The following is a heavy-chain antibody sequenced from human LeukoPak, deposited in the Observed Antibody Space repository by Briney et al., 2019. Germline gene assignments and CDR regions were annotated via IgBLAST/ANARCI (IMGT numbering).Heavy chain of an antibody. J-gene: IGHJ5*02. CDR3: SRGGYGDYNNWFDP. CDR1: GFTFSSFA. CDR2: IWYNGSNK. V-gene: IGHV3-33*01. Sequence: AGGSLRLSCAASGFTFSSFAMHWVRQAPGKGLELVADIWYNGSNKYYAESVKGRFTISRDNSRNTLYLQMNSLRAEDTAVYYCSRGGYGDYNNWFDPWGQGTLVIASS. D-gene: IGHD4-17*01.